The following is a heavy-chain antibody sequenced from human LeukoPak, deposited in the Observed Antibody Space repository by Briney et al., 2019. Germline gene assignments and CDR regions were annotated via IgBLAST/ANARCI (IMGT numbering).Heavy chain of an antibody. CDR3: ASSSYSSGWWEDDAFDI. CDR1: GFTVGSNY. Sequence: PGGSLRLSCAASGFTVGSNYMSWVRQAPGKGLEWVSVIYSGGSTYYADSVKGRFTISRDNSKNTLYLQMNSLRAEDTAVYYCASSSYSSGWWEDDAFDIWGQGTMVTVSS. CDR2: IYSGGST. J-gene: IGHJ3*02. V-gene: IGHV3-66*01. D-gene: IGHD6-19*01.